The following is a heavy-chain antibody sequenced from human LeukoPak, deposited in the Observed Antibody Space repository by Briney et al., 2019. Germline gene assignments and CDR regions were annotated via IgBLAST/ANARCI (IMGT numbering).Heavy chain of an antibody. J-gene: IGHJ6*02. CDR2: INHSGST. D-gene: IGHD6-19*01. CDR3: ARDSGWLGSYYYGMDV. Sequence: SETLSLTCAVYGGSFSGYYWSWIRQPPGKGLEWIGEINHSGSTNYNPSLKSRVTISVDTSKSQFSLKLSSVTAADTAVYYCARDSGWLGSYYYGMDVWGQGTTVTVSS. CDR1: GGSFSGYY. V-gene: IGHV4-34*01.